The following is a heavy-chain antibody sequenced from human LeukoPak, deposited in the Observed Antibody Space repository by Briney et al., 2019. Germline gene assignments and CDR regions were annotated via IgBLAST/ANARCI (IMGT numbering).Heavy chain of an antibody. CDR2: IKQDGSEK. CDR3: ARDEDKATGEVFDY. D-gene: IGHD3-16*01. CDR1: GFTFSSYW. V-gene: IGHV3-7*01. J-gene: IGHJ4*02. Sequence: GGSLRLSCAASGFTFSSYWMSWVRQAPGKGLEWVANIKQDGSEKYYVDSVKGRFTISRDNAKNSLYLQMNSLRAEDTAVYYCARDEDKATGEVFDYWGQGTLVTVSS.